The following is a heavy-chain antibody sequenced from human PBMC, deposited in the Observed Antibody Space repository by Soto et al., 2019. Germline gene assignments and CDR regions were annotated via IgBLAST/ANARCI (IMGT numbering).Heavy chain of an antibody. D-gene: IGHD2-2*02. V-gene: IGHV1-8*01. CDR3: ARPYCDATSCFTDWLGP. CDR1: GYSFTTYD. CDR2: VNPKSGST. J-gene: IGHJ5*02. Sequence: ASVKVSCKASGYSFTTYDIHWVRQAAGQGLEWMGWVNPKSGSTDYAQKFRGRVTMTSNTSISTAYMQLSALTSEDTAVYYCARPYCDATSCFTDWLGPWGPGTLVTVSS.